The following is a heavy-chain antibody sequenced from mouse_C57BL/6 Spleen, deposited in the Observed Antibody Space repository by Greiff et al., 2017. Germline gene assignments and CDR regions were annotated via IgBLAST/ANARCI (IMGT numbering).Heavy chain of an antibody. D-gene: IGHD2-2*01. CDR1: GFNIKDYY. Sequence: EVQLQQSGAELVRPGASVKLSCTASGFNIKDYYMHWVKQRPEQGLEWIGRIDPEDGDTEYAPKFQGKATMTAATSSHTAYLQLSSLTSEDTAVYYCTTGGYDGPWFAYWGQGTLVTVSA. V-gene: IGHV14-1*01. J-gene: IGHJ3*01. CDR3: TTGGYDGPWFAY. CDR2: IDPEDGDT.